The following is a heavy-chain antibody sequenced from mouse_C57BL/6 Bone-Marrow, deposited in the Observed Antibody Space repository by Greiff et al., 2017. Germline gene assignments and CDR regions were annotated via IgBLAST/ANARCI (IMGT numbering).Heavy chain of an antibody. V-gene: IGHV1-64*01. CDR1: GYTFTSYW. J-gene: IGHJ3*01. D-gene: IGHD2-2*01. CDR3: ARKGGMVKTTDGGFAY. CDR2: IHPSSGST. Sequence: VQLQQPGAELVKPGASVKLSCKASGYTFTSYWMHWVKQRPGQGLEWIGMIHPSSGSTNYNEKFKSKATLTVDKSSSTAYMQLSSLTSGDSAVYYCARKGGMVKTTDGGFAYWGQGTLVTVSA.